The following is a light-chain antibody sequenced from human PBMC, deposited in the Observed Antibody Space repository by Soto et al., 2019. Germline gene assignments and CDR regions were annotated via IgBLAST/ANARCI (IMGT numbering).Light chain of an antibody. V-gene: IGKV3-20*01. CDR1: QSVTNRY. CDR2: GAS. CDR3: QQYGSSPGT. Sequence: EIVMKKYTGTVSVCPLERGXISLRATQSVTNRYVAGYRQPPGQDHRLLIFGASIRDTGIPDRFRGIGSGTDFTLTINSLQPEDFAVYYCQQYGSSPGTFGQGTKVDI. J-gene: IGKJ1*01.